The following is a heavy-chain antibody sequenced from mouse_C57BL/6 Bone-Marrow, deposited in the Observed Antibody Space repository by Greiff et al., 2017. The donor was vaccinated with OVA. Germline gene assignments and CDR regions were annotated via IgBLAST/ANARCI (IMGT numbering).Heavy chain of an antibody. CDR2: IYPGSGNT. D-gene: IGHD1-1*01. Sequence: LMESGPELVKPGASVKISCKASGYTFTDYYINWVKQRPGQGLEWIGWIYPGSGNTKYNEKFKGKATLTVDTSSSTAYMQLSSLTSEDSAVYYCARRYGSRKGYPYFDYWGQGTTLTVSS. J-gene: IGHJ2*01. CDR1: GYTFTDYY. V-gene: IGHV1-84*01. CDR3: ARRYGSRKGYPYFDY.